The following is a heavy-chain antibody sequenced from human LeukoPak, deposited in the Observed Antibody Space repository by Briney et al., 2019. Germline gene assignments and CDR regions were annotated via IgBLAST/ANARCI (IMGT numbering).Heavy chain of an antibody. J-gene: IGHJ3*02. D-gene: IGHD3-10*01. V-gene: IGHV4-39*07. CDR1: GGSLSSSSYY. Sequence: SETLSLTCTVSGGSLSSSSYYWGWIRQPPGTGLEWLGSIYYSGSTYYNPSLKSRVTISVDTSKNQFSLKLSSVTAADTAVYYCARTMVRGVIDAFDIWGQGTMVTVSS. CDR2: IYYSGST. CDR3: ARTMVRGVIDAFDI.